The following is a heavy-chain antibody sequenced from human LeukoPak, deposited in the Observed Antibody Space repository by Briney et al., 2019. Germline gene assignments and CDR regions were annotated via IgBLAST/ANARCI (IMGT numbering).Heavy chain of an antibody. D-gene: IGHD4-17*01. CDR3: ARDWATTVTTGRNWFDP. Sequence: SVKVSCKASGGTFNSYAISWVRQAPGQGLEWMGGIIPVFGTANYAQKVQGRVTMTTDTSTSTAYMELRSLRSDDTAVYYCARDWATTVTTGRNWFDPWGQGTLVTVSS. CDR2: IIPVFGTA. CDR1: GGTFNSYA. V-gene: IGHV1-69*05. J-gene: IGHJ5*02.